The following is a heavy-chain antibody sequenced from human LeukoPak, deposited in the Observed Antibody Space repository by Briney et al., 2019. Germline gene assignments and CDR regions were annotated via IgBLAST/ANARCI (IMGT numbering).Heavy chain of an antibody. J-gene: IGHJ1*01. Sequence: SETLSLTCTVSGGSISSSTFYWGWIRQPPGKALAWIGSVYYNGATYFSPETGFSISLDTSKNQFSLKKTSVSAADTAVYYCARHGPGVGTQSEYFQHWGQGTLVTVSS. CDR3: ARHGPGVGTQSEYFQH. V-gene: IGHV4-39*01. CDR1: GGSISSSTFY. D-gene: IGHD2-21*02. CDR2: VYYNGAT.